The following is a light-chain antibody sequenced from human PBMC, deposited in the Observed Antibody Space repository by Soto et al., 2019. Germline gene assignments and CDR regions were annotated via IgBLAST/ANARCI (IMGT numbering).Light chain of an antibody. CDR1: QNISTY. V-gene: IGKV1-39*01. Sequence: DIQMTQSPSSLSASVGDRVTIPCRASQNISTYLNWYQQTPGKAPNLLIYATSNLQSGVPSRFSGSGSGTDFTLTISSLQPEDFATYYCQQNYRTPRTFGQGTKVEIK. J-gene: IGKJ1*01. CDR2: ATS. CDR3: QQNYRTPRT.